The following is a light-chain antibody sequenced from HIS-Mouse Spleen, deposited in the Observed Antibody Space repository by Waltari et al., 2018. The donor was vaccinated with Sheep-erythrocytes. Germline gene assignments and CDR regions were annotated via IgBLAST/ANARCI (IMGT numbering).Light chain of an antibody. CDR3: QQYDNLPLT. CDR2: DAS. Sequence: DIQMTQSPSSLSASVGDRDTITCQASQDISNYLNWYQQKPGKAPKLLIYDASNLETGGPSRFSGSGSGTDFTVTISSLQPEDIATYYCQQYDNLPLTFGGGTKVEIK. J-gene: IGKJ4*01. CDR1: QDISNY. V-gene: IGKV1-33*01.